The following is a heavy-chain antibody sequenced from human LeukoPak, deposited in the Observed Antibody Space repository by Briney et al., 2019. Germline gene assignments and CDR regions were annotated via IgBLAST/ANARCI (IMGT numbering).Heavy chain of an antibody. D-gene: IGHD3-22*01. CDR1: GYSISSSSW. CDR2: IYHSGTT. Sequence: SETLSLTCAVSGYSISSSSWWGWIRQPPGKGLEWIAYIYHSGTTYYNPSLQSRVTMPVDTSKNQFSLKLSSVTAADTAVYYCASIKYDSSGYYYVPYYYYGMDVWGQGTTVTVSS. CDR3: ASIKYDSSGYYYVPYYYYGMDV. J-gene: IGHJ6*02. V-gene: IGHV4-28*01.